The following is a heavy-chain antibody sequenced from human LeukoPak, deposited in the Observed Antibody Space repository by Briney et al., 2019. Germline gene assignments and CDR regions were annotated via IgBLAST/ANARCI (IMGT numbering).Heavy chain of an antibody. V-gene: IGHV3-30*18. CDR1: GFTFSSYG. Sequence: GGSLRLSCAASGFTFSSYGMHWVRQAPGKGLEWVAVISYDGSNKYYADSVKGRFTISRDNSKNTLYLQMNSLRAEDTAVYYCAKDRGYYGSGSYSPYSDYWGQGTLVTVSS. CDR2: ISYDGSNK. J-gene: IGHJ4*02. D-gene: IGHD3-10*01. CDR3: AKDRGYYGSGSYSPYSDY.